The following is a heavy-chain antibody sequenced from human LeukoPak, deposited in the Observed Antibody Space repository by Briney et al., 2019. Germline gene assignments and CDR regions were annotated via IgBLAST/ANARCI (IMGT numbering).Heavy chain of an antibody. J-gene: IGHJ4*02. CDR3: ARGRGNFDY. D-gene: IGHD3-16*01. CDR1: GGSISVYY. CDR2: IYYSRNT. Sequence: SETLSLTCSVSGGSISVYYWSWIRQPPGKGLEWIGYIYYSRNTNYNPSLKSRVTISVDTSKNQFSLKLNSVTAADTAVYYCARGRGNFDYWGQGTLVTVSS. V-gene: IGHV4-59*01.